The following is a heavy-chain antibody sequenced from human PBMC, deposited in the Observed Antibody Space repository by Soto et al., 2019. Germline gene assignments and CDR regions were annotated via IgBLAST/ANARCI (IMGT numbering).Heavy chain of an antibody. V-gene: IGHV3-23*01. CDR3: AAPVPAATHYDSYEVDV. J-gene: IGHJ6*02. D-gene: IGHD2-2*01. Sequence: EVQLLESGGGLVQPGGSLRLSCAASGFTFRFYSMSWVRQAPGKGLEWVSCTTGSGDTTSYADSVKGRFTISRDNSKNTLYLQMNSLRAHDTAVYYCAAPVPAATHYDSYEVDVWGPGTTVTVSS. CDR1: GFTFRFYS. CDR2: TTGSGDTT.